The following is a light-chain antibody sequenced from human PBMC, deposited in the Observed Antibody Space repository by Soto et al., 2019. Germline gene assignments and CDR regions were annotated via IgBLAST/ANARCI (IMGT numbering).Light chain of an antibody. CDR3: MQALQSPLT. V-gene: IGKV2-28*01. CDR1: QSLLHTNGYNY. Sequence: DIVMTQSPLSLPVTPGEPASISCRSSQSLLHTNGYNYLDWYLQKPGQSPQLLIYLGSNRASGVPDRFSGSGLGTDFTLKISRVEAEDAGVYYCMQALQSPLTFGGGTKVEIK. J-gene: IGKJ4*01. CDR2: LGS.